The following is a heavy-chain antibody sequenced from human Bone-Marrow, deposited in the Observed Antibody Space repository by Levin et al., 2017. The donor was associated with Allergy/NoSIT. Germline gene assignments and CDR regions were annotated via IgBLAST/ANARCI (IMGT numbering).Heavy chain of an antibody. CDR1: GGSISSSSYY. J-gene: IGHJ3*02. D-gene: IGHD3-10*01. CDR2: IYYSGST. V-gene: IGHV4-39*01. Sequence: PSQTLSLTCTVSGGSISSSSYYWGWIRQPPGKGLEWIGSIYYSGSTYYNPSLKSRVTISVDTSKNQFSLKLSSVTAADTAVYYCARHFRRRGWFGELSVIPRNDAFDIWGQGTMVTVSS. CDR3: ARHFRRRGWFGELSVIPRNDAFDI.